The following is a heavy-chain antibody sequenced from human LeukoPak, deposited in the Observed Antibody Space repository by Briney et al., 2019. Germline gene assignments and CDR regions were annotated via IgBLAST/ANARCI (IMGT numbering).Heavy chain of an antibody. J-gene: IGHJ4*02. CDR3: AGDKTTGGWYEFDY. D-gene: IGHD6-19*01. V-gene: IGHV3-30*14. CDR1: GFTFSSYA. Sequence: SGGSLRLSCAASGFTFSSYAMHWVRQAPGKGLEWVAVISYDGSNKYYADSVKGRFTISRDNSKNTVSLQMNSLRAEDTAVYYCAGDKTTGGWYEFDYWGQGTLVTVSS. CDR2: ISYDGSNK.